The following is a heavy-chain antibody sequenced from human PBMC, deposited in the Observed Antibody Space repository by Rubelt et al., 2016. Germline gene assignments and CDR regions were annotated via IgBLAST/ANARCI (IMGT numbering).Heavy chain of an antibody. J-gene: IGHJ6*02. CDR3: VKDRRATAARVGMDV. Sequence: EVQLAESGGGLVQPGGSLRLSCSASGFTFSSCAMHWVRQAPAKGLEYVSAISGNGGSIYYSDSLRDRITISRDNSKKTLYLQMTSMRAEDTAVYYCVKDRRATAARVGMDVWGQGTTVTVSS. V-gene: IGHV3-64D*09. CDR1: GFTFSSCA. D-gene: IGHD6-25*01. CDR2: ISGNGGSI.